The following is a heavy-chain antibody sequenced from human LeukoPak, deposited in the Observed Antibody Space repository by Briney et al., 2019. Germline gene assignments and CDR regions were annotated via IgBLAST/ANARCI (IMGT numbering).Heavy chain of an antibody. V-gene: IGHV3-7*01. CDR2: IKKDGSEK. D-gene: IGHD3-10*01. J-gene: IGHJ4*02. Sequence: GGSLRLSCAASGFTFSSYWMSWVRQAPGKGLEWVANIKKDGSEKYYADSVKGRFTISRDNSKNTLYLQMNSLRAEDTAVYYCAKGGYYGSGSYSDYWGQGTLVTVSS. CDR3: AKGGYYGSGSYSDY. CDR1: GFTFSSYW.